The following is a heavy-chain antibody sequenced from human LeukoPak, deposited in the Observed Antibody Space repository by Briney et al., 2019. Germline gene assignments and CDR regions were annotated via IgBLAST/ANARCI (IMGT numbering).Heavy chain of an antibody. CDR1: GFTFSRYW. V-gene: IGHV3-74*01. J-gene: IGHJ4*02. CDR2: INSDGSTT. D-gene: IGHD6-6*01. CDR3: ASELVVGY. Sequence: GGSLRLSCAASGFTFSRYWMYWVRQAPGKGLVFVSRINSDGSTTNYAGSVKGLFTISRDNAKNTLYLQMNSLRDEDAAVYYCASELVVGYWGLGTLVTVSS.